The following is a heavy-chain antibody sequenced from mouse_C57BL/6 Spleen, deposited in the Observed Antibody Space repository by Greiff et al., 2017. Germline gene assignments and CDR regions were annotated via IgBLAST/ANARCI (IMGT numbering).Heavy chain of an antibody. Sequence: QVQLQQPGAELVKPGASVKMSCKASGYTFTSYWITWVKQRPGQGLEWIGDIYPGSGSTNYNEKFKSKATLTVDTSSSTAYMQLSSLTSEDSAVYYCASCWDHDGGGFDYAMDYWGQGTSVTVSS. J-gene: IGHJ4*01. V-gene: IGHV1-55*01. CDR1: GYTFTSYW. CDR2: IYPGSGST. CDR3: ASCWDHDGGGFDYAMDY. D-gene: IGHD2-4*01.